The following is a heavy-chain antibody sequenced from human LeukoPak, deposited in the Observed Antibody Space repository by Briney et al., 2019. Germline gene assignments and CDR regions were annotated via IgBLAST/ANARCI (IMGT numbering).Heavy chain of an antibody. CDR3: ARDHSGYEGFDS. V-gene: IGHV1-8*01. Sequence: ASVKVSCKASGYTFTSYDINWVRQATGQGLEWMGWMNPNSGNTGYAQKFQGRVTMTRNTSISTAYMELSSLRSEDTAVYYCARDHSGYEGFDSWGQGTLVTVSS. CDR1: GYTFTSYD. CDR2: MNPNSGNT. J-gene: IGHJ4*02. D-gene: IGHD5-12*01.